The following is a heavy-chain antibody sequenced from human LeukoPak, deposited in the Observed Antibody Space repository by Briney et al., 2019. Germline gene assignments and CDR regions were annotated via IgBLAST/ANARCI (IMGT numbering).Heavy chain of an antibody. CDR1: GFTFSSYG. CDR2: IWYDGSNK. D-gene: IGHD6-19*01. CDR3: ARDTRSGRSYFDY. Sequence: GRSPRLSCAASGFTFSSYGMHWVRQAPGKGLEWVAVIWYDGSNKYYADSVKGRFTISRDNSKNTLYLQMNSLRAEDTAVYYCARDTRSGRSYFDYWGQGTLVTVSS. V-gene: IGHV3-33*01. J-gene: IGHJ4*02.